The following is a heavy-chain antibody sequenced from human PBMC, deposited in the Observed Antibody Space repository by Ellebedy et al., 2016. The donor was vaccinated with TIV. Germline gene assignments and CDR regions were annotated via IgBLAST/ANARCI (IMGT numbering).Heavy chain of an antibody. Sequence: AASVKVSCKASGYTFTNYYIHWVRQAPGQGLEWMGIINPSASSTSYAQKFQDRVIMTWDTSTSTVYMELSSLRSEDTAVYYCARDDPIATAGLYGMDVWGQGTTVTVSS. CDR2: INPSASST. V-gene: IGHV1-46*01. D-gene: IGHD6-13*01. CDR1: GYTFTNYY. J-gene: IGHJ6*02. CDR3: ARDDPIATAGLYGMDV.